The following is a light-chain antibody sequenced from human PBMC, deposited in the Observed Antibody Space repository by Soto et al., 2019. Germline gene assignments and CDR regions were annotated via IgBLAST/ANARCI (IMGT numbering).Light chain of an antibody. V-gene: IGLV1-44*01. J-gene: IGLJ1*01. CDR3: AAWDDSLNGYV. CDR1: SSNIGTNA. Sequence: QSVLTQPPSASGAPGQRVTISCSGGSSNIGTNAVNWYQQLPGTAPKLLTYNNNQRPSGVPDRFSGSKSGTSAPLAISGLQSEDEADYYCAAWDDSLNGYVFGTGTKVTV. CDR2: NNN.